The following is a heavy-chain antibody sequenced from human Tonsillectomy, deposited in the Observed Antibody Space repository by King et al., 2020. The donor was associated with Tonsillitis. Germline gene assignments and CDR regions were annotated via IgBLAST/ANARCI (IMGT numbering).Heavy chain of an antibody. CDR2: MYYSGTI. D-gene: IGHD1-26*01. J-gene: IGHJ4*02. Sequence: QLQESGPGVVKPSETLSLTCTVSGVSISSSDHYWAWIRQPPGKGLEWIGYMYYSGTIFYNPSLKSRVTISGGTSENRFSLKLSSVTAADTAVYFCARSVRGSFDYWGQGALVTVSS. CDR1: GVSISSSDHY. CDR3: ARSVRGSFDY. V-gene: IGHV4-39*01.